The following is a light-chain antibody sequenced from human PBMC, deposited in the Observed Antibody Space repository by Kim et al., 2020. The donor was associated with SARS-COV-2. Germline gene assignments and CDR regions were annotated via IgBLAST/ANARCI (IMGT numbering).Light chain of an antibody. V-gene: IGKV1-6*01. CDR3: LQEYNYPWT. CDR2: SAS. CDR1: QGIRND. J-gene: IGKJ1*01. Sequence: AIQMTQSSSSLSASVGDRVTITCRASQGIRNDLAWYQQKPGKAPKLLIYSASNLQSGVPSRFSGSASGTDFTLTITRLQPEDFATYYCLQEYNYPWTFGQGTKVDIK.